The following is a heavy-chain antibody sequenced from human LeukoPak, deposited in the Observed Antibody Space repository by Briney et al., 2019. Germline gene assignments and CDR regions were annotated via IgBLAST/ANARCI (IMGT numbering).Heavy chain of an antibody. D-gene: IGHD2-15*01. Sequence: ASVKVSCKASGYTFTSYGISWVRQAPGQGLEWMGWISAYNGNTNYAQKLQGRVTMTTDTSTSTAYMELRSLRSDDTAVYYCARDFQDIVVVVAATNWFDPWGQGTLVTVSS. CDR1: GYTFTSYG. CDR2: ISAYNGNT. V-gene: IGHV1-18*01. J-gene: IGHJ5*02. CDR3: ARDFQDIVVVVAATNWFDP.